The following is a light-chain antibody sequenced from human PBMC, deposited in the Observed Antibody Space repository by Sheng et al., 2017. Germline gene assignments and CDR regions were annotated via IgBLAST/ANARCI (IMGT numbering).Light chain of an antibody. J-gene: IGKJ1*01. CDR1: QGISSL. Sequence: DIQMTQSPSTLPASVGDRVTIICRASQGISSLLAWYQQKPGKAPKFLIYKASTLQSGVPSRFSGSGSGTEFTLTISSLQPDDFATYYCQQYSVYPWTFGQGTKVEIK. CDR3: QQYSVYPWT. V-gene: IGKV1-5*03. CDR2: KAS.